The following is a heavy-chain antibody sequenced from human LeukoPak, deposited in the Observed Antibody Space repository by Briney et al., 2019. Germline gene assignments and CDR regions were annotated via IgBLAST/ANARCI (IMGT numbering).Heavy chain of an antibody. CDR1: VYTYTTYG. Sequence: ASVKVSCKSSVYTYTTYGITWVRQAPGQGLDWMGWISVYNGKTKYEQKLQGRVIMTAETSTTTAYMELWRLRGDDTAIYYCARGGEGPYGNYAPDSWGQGTLVTVSS. J-gene: IGHJ5*01. CDR3: ARGGEGPYGNYAPDS. V-gene: IGHV1-18*01. CDR2: ISVYNGKT. D-gene: IGHD3-10*01.